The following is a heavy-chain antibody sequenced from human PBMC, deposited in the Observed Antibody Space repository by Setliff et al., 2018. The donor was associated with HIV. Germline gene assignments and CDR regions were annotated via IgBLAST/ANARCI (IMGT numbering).Heavy chain of an antibody. V-gene: IGHV4-38-2*01. J-gene: IGHJ6*02. CDR2: IYITGDT. CDR3: ARRLQFLEFLHGVGGLDV. Sequence: PSETLSLTCAVSGYSISSGYYWTWIRQSAGKGLEWIGHIYITGDTDYNPSLKSRVTISVDTSKSQFSLKLSSATAADTAVYYCARRLQFLEFLHGVGGLDVWGQGTTVTVSS. CDR1: GYSISSGYY. D-gene: IGHD3-3*01.